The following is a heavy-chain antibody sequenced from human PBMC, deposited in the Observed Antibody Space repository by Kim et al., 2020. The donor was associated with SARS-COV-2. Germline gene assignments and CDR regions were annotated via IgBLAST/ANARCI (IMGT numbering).Heavy chain of an antibody. V-gene: IGHV4-59*01. CDR1: GGSISSYY. CDR2: IYYSGST. Sequence: SETLSLTCTVSGGSISSYYWSWIRQPPGKGLEWIGYIYYSGSTNYNPSLKSRVTISVDTSKNQFSLKLSSVTAADTAVYYCARGYLAGMDVWGQGTTVT. CDR3: ARGYLAGMDV. D-gene: IGHD2-2*02. J-gene: IGHJ6*02.